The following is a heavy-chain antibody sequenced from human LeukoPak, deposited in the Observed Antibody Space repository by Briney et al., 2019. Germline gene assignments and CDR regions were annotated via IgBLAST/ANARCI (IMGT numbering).Heavy chain of an antibody. D-gene: IGHD2/OR15-2a*01. V-gene: IGHV3-7*01. CDR3: ARDTNFCPGDY. CDR2: IKKDGSIK. J-gene: IGHJ4*02. CDR1: GFTFSSYW. Sequence: GSLRLSCAASGFTFSSYWMTWVRQAPGKVLEWSANIKKDGSIKAHVDSVKGRFTISRENAKNSVYLQMNSMATEDTSIYYCARDTNFCPGDYWGQGTLVTASS.